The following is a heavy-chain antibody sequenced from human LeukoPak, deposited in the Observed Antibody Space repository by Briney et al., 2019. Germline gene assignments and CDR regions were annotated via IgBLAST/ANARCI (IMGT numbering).Heavy chain of an antibody. V-gene: IGHV5-51*01. CDR3: ARQDIVVVNATPAEYFQH. D-gene: IGHD2-21*01. J-gene: IGHJ1*01. Sequence: LGESLKISCKGSGYSFTSYWIGWVRQMPGKGLEWMGIIYPGDSDTRYSPSFQGHVTISADKSISTAYLQWSSLKASDTAMYYCARQDIVVVNATPAEYFQHWGHGTLVTVSS. CDR1: GYSFTSYW. CDR2: IYPGDSDT.